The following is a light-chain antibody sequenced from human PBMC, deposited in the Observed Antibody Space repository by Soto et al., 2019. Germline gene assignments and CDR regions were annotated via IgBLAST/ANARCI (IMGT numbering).Light chain of an antibody. CDR2: DAS. Sequence: DIQMTQSPSTLSASVGDRVTVTCRASQSINSWLAWYQQKPGKAPKLLIYDASSLQSGVPSRFTGSGFGTDFTLTISSLEPEDFAVYYCQQRSNWPYTFGQGTKVDIK. CDR1: QSINSW. CDR3: QQRSNWPYT. J-gene: IGKJ2*01. V-gene: IGKV1-5*01.